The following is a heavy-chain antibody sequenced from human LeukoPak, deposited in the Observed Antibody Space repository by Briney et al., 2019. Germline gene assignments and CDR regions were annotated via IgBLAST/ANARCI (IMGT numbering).Heavy chain of an antibody. CDR3: AIAMGEQDCSSTSCYTYYYYYMDV. D-gene: IGHD2-2*02. CDR2: IIPIFGTA. Sequence: SVKVSFKASGGTFSSYAISWVRQAPGQGLEWVGGIIPIFGTANYEQKFQGRVTIIPDESTSTDYQELSSLRSEDTAVYCCAIAMGEQDCSSTSCYTYYYYYMDVWGKGTTVTVSS. CDR1: GGTFSSYA. V-gene: IGHV1-69*13. J-gene: IGHJ6*03.